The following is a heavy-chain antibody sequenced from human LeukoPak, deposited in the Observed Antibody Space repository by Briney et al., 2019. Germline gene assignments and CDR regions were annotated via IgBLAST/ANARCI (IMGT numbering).Heavy chain of an antibody. CDR2: INHSGST. D-gene: IGHD1-26*01. Sequence: SETLSLTCAVYGGSFSGYYWSWIRQPPGKGLEWIGEINHSGSTNYNPSLKSRVTISVDTSKNQFSLKLSSVTAADTAVYYCARGLVNRGPGTYNSRDYWGQGTLIIVSS. CDR3: ARGLVNRGPGTYNSRDY. J-gene: IGHJ4*02. CDR1: GGSFSGYY. V-gene: IGHV4-34*01.